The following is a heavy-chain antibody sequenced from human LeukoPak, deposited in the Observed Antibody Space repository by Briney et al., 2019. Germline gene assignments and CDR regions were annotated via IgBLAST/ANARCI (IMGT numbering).Heavy chain of an antibody. CDR2: ISYDGSNK. CDR1: GFTFSSYA. D-gene: IGHD3-22*01. J-gene: IGHJ4*02. CDR3: AKDIRFDYYDSSGYYMGFDY. Sequence: GRSLRLSCAASGFTFSSYAMHWVRQAPGKGLEWVAVISYDGSNKYYADSVKGRFTISRDNSKNTLYLQMNSLRAEDTALYYCAKDIRFDYYDSSGYYMGFDYWGQGTLVTVSS. V-gene: IGHV3-30-3*01.